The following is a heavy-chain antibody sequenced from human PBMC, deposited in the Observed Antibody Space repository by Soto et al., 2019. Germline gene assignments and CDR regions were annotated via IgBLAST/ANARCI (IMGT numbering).Heavy chain of an antibody. CDR1: GFTFSDHY. D-gene: IGHD4-17*01. CDR3: ASCQDYGDSIDDY. J-gene: IGHJ4*02. Sequence: EVQLVESGGGLVQPGGSPRLSCAASGFTFSDHYMDWVRQAPGKGLEWVGRTRNKANSYTTEYAASVKGRFTISRDDLKNSLYLQMNSLKTEDTAVYYCASCQDYGDSIDDYWGQGTLVTVSS. V-gene: IGHV3-72*01. CDR2: TRNKANSYTT.